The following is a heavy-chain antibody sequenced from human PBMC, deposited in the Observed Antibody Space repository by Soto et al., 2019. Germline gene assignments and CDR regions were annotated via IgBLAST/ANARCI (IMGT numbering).Heavy chain of an antibody. D-gene: IGHD1-7*01. V-gene: IGHV5-51*01. J-gene: IGHJ5*02. Sequence: GESLKISCRTSGYIFDTYWIGWVRQTPEKGLEWMGLIYPGDSDTRNNPSLQGQVTISSNKSITTAYLQWSSLKASDTAVYYCAGYNWNYYFDPWGQGTLVTVSS. CDR1: GYIFDTYW. CDR2: IYPGDSDT. CDR3: AGYNWNYYFDP.